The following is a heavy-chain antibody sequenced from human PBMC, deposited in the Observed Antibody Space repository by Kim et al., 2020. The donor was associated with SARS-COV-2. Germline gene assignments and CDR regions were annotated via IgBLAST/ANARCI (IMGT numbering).Heavy chain of an antibody. CDR2: IYNSGST. Sequence: SETLSLTCTVSGGSISIYYWSWVRQSPGKGLEWLGYIYNSGSTTYNPSLKTRVTISVVTSRNQFSLKLHSVTAADTAVYYCVRDRELNYWGQGILGTVFS. J-gene: IGHJ4*02. CDR1: GGSISIYY. CDR3: VRDRELNY. V-gene: IGHV4-59*01. D-gene: IGHD1-7*01.